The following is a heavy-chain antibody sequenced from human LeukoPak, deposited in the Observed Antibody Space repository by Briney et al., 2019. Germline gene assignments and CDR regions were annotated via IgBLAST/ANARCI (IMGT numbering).Heavy chain of an antibody. CDR2: ISSSGSTI. V-gene: IGHV3-48*03. J-gene: IGHJ6*02. Sequence: GGSLRLSCAACGFTFSRYEMHWVRQAPGKGLEWVSYISSSGSTIYYADSLKGRFTISRDNAKNSLYLQMNSLRAEDKAVYYCPGDTRPLVEGQRYYYYYGMDVWGQGTTVTVSS. CDR3: PGDTRPLVEGQRYYYYYGMDV. CDR1: GFTFSRYE. D-gene: IGHD2-8*02.